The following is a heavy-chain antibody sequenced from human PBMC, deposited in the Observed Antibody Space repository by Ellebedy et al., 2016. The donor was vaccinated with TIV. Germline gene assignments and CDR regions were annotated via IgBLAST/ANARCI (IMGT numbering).Heavy chain of an antibody. V-gene: IGHV3-7*01. D-gene: IGHD2-21*02. J-gene: IGHJ3*02. CDR3: ARDQSSTYCGGDCYSEGAFDI. Sequence: PGGSLRLSCAASGFTLSTYWMNWVRQAPGLRLEWVASMRQDGREEYCVDSVKCRFTISRDNSKNTLYLQMISLIAEDTAVYFCARDQSSTYCGGDCYSEGAFDIWGQGTMVTVSS. CDR1: GFTLSTYW. CDR2: MRQDGREE.